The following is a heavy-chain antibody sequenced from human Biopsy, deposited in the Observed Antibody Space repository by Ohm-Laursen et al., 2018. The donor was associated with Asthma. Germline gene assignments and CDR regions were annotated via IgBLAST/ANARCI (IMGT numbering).Heavy chain of an antibody. V-gene: IGHV1-69*08. J-gene: IGHJ6*02. CDR2: LSPMLGRP. Sequence: SSEKVSCKASGDAFVTYTYSWVRHAPGDGLEWLVGLSPMLGRPNYAERIQGRVTIAADRSTSTAYMELSSLTIEDTAVYYCSRAVTILQEWSGGMDVWGQGTTVTVSS. CDR3: SRAVTILQEWSGGMDV. CDR1: GDAFVTYT. D-gene: IGHD3-3*01.